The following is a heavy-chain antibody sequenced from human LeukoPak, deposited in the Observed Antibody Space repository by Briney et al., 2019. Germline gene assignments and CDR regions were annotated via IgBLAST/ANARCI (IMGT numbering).Heavy chain of an antibody. D-gene: IGHD1-1*01. V-gene: IGHV3-53*01. Sequence: AGGSLRLSCAASGFIVSSNYMSWVRQVPGKGLEWVSIIHSDGSTDYAESVKGRFTISRDNSKNTLYLQVNSLRVEDTAVYYCARVQRGGGTSRWFDPWGQGTLVIVSS. CDR3: ARVQRGGGTSRWFDP. CDR2: IHSDGST. J-gene: IGHJ5*02. CDR1: GFIVSSNY.